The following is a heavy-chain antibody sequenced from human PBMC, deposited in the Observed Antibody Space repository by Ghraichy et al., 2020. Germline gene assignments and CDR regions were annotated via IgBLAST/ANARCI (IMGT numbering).Heavy chain of an antibody. V-gene: IGHV3-21*01. CDR3: ARAPHNIAARRAGAFDI. D-gene: IGHD6-6*01. J-gene: IGHJ3*02. Sequence: GGSLRLSCAASGFTFSSYSMNWVRQAPGKGLEWVSSISSSSYIYYADSVKGRFTISRDNAKNSLYLQMNSLRAEDTAVYYCARAPHNIAARRAGAFDIWGQGTMVTVSS. CDR2: ISSSSYI. CDR1: GFTFSSYS.